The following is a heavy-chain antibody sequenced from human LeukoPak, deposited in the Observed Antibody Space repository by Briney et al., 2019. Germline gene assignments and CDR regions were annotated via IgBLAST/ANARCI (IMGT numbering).Heavy chain of an antibody. CDR2: IYYSGST. V-gene: IGHV4-39*01. D-gene: IGHD3-22*01. J-gene: IGHJ2*01. CDR3: ARRRRTYYYDSSGYGYFDY. CDR1: GGSISSSSYY. Sequence: TSETLSLTCTVSGGSISSSSYYWGWIRQPPGKGLEWIGSIYYSGSTYYNPSLKSRVTISVDTSKNQFSLKLSSVTAADTAVYYCARRRRTYYYDSSGYGYFDYWGRGTLVTVSS.